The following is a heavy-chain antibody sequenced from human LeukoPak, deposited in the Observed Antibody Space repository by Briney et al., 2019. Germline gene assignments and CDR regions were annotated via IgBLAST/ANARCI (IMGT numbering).Heavy chain of an antibody. Sequence: SETLSLTCAVYGGSFSGYYWSWIRQPPGKGLEWIGEINHSGSTNYNPSLKSRVTISVDTSKNQFSLKLSSVTAADTAVYYCASDSNLDDAFDIWGQGTMVTVSS. V-gene: IGHV4-34*01. CDR2: INHSGST. D-gene: IGHD1-1*01. CDR3: ASDSNLDDAFDI. CDR1: GGSFSGYY. J-gene: IGHJ3*02.